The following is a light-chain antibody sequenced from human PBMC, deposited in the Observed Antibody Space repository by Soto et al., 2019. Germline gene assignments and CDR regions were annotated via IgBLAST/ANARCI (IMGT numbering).Light chain of an antibody. CDR3: TSYTTSDTLV. CDR1: SSDVGGYNY. CDR2: DVS. Sequence: QSALTQPASVSGSPGQSITISCTGTSSDVGGYNYVSGYQHHPGKAPRLMISDVSGRPAGVSHRFSGSKSGNTASLTISGHQAEDEADYYCTSYTTSDTLVFGGGTKLTVL. V-gene: IGLV2-14*03. J-gene: IGLJ2*01.